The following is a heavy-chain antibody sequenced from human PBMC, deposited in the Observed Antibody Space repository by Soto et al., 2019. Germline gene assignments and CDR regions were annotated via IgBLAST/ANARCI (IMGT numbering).Heavy chain of an antibody. D-gene: IGHD1-26*01. Sequence: GGSLSLSCGASGRTFSSYTMNLVRQATGKGLEWVSSINGRGNYIYYAESVKGRFTISRDNARNSLYLQMDRLRAEDTALYYCVREDGKVGTNSAFDYWGLGALVTVSS. CDR2: INGRGNYI. J-gene: IGHJ4*02. CDR3: VREDGKVGTNSAFDY. CDR1: GRTFSSYT. V-gene: IGHV3-21*01.